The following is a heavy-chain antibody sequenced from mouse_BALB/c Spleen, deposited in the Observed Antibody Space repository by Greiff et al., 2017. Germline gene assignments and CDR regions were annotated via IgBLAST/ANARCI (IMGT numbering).Heavy chain of an antibody. V-gene: IGHV1-5*01. Sequence: EVQLQQSGTVLARPGASVKMSCKASGYTFTSYWMHWVKQRPGQGLEWIGAIYPGNSDTSYNQKFKGKAKLTAVTSTSTAYLELSSLTNEDSAVYYCTREDITTVVAPYAMDYWGQGTSVTVSS. D-gene: IGHD1-1*01. J-gene: IGHJ4*01. CDR2: IYPGNSDT. CDR1: GYTFTSYW. CDR3: TREDITTVVAPYAMDY.